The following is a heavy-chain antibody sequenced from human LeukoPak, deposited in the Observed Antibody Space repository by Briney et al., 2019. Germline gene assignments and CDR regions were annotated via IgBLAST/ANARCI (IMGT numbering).Heavy chain of an antibody. Sequence: GGSLRLSCAASGFTFDDYGMSWVRQAPGKGLEWVSAISGSGGSTYYADSVRGRFTISRDNSKNTLYLQMNSLRAEDTAVYYCAKESPRGYSYGRGSFDYWGQGTLVTVSS. CDR1: GFTFDDYG. J-gene: IGHJ4*02. CDR3: AKESPRGYSYGRGSFDY. CDR2: ISGSGGST. D-gene: IGHD5-18*01. V-gene: IGHV3-23*01.